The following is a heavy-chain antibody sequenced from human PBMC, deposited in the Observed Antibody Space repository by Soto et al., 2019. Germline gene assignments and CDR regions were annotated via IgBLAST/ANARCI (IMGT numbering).Heavy chain of an antibody. CDR2: IWYDGSNK. CDR3: ARDGRMVRGGTPFDY. D-gene: IGHD3-10*01. J-gene: IGHJ4*02. Sequence: QVQLVESGGGVVQPGRSLRLSCAASGFTFSSYGMHWVRQAPGKGLEWVAVIWYDGSNKYYADSVKGQFTISRDNSKNTLYLQMNSLRAEDTAVYYCARDGRMVRGGTPFDYWGQGTLVTVSS. V-gene: IGHV3-33*01. CDR1: GFTFSSYG.